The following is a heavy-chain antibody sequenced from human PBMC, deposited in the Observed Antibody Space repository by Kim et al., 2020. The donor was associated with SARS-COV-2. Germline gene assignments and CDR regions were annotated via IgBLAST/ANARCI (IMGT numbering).Heavy chain of an antibody. J-gene: IGHJ4*02. CDR2: INHSGST. Sequence: SETLSLTCAVYGGSFSGYYWSWIRQPPGKGLEWIGEINHSGSTNYNPSLKSRVTISVDTSKNQFSLKLSSVTAADTAVYYCARYYYDSSGYLSYFDYWGQGTLVTVSS. CDR1: GGSFSGYY. V-gene: IGHV4-34*01. CDR3: ARYYYDSSGYLSYFDY. D-gene: IGHD3-22*01.